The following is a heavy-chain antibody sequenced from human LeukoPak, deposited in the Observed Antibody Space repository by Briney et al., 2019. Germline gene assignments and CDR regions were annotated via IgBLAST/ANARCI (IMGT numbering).Heavy chain of an antibody. D-gene: IGHD2-2*01. J-gene: IGHJ4*02. CDR1: GFTFNSYG. V-gene: IGHV3-30*02. Sequence: PGGSLRLSCAASGFTFNSYGMHWVRQAPGKGLEWVALIRYDGSTKYYADSVKGRFTISRDNSKNTLFLQMNSLRVDDTAIYYCSKIEGRDQLANVPDYWGQGTLVTVSS. CDR3: SKIEGRDQLANVPDY. CDR2: IRYDGSTK.